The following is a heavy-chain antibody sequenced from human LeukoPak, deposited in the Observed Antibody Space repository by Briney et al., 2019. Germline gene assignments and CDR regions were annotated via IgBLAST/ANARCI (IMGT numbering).Heavy chain of an antibody. V-gene: IGHV4-61*02. D-gene: IGHD3-22*01. J-gene: IGHJ3*02. Sequence: PSETLSLTCTVSGGSISSGSYYWSWIRQPAGKGLEWIGRIYTSGSTNYNPSLKSRVTISVDTSKNQFSLKLSSVTAADTAVYYCARATCYYDSSGRTDAFDIWGQGTMVTVSS. CDR3: ARATCYYDSSGRTDAFDI. CDR2: IYTSGST. CDR1: GGSISSGSYY.